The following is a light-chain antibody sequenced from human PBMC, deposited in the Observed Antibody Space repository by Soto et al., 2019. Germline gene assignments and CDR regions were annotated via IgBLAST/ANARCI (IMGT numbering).Light chain of an antibody. J-gene: IGLJ2*01. CDR3: ASWDDSRKGVV. CDR1: SSNIGSNT. Sequence: QSVLTQPPSASGTPGQRVTISCSGSSSNIGSNTVTWYQHLPGTAPKFLIYSNDQRPSGVPDRFSGSKSGTSASLAISGLQSEDEADYYCASWDDSRKGVVFGGGTKVTVL. V-gene: IGLV1-44*01. CDR2: SND.